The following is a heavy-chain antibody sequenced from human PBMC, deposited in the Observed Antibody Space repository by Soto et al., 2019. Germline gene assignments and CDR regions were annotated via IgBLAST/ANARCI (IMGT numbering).Heavy chain of an antibody. J-gene: IGHJ5*02. Sequence: QVQLQESGPGLVKPSGTLSLTCAVSGGSISSSNWWSWVRQPPGTGLEWIGEIYHSGSTNYNPSLKSRVTISVDKSKNQFSLKLSSVTAADTAVYYCARDRALGYCSGCSCTLFDPWGHGTLVTVSS. CDR1: GGSISSSNW. V-gene: IGHV4-4*02. CDR3: ARDRALGYCSGCSCTLFDP. CDR2: IYHSGST. D-gene: IGHD2-15*01.